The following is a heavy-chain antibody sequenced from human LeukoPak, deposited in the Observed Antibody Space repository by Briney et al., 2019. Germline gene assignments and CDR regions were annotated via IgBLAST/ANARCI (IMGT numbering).Heavy chain of an antibody. CDR1: GGSISSGGYY. J-gene: IGHJ4*02. CDR3: ASSLWDDSSGYFDY. Sequence: SETLSLTCTVSGGSISSGGYYWSWIRQHPGKGLEWIGYIYYSGSTYYNPSLKSRVTMSVDTSKKQVSLKVTSVTAADTAVYYCASSLWDDSSGYFDYWGQGAPVTVSS. V-gene: IGHV4-31*03. CDR2: IYYSGST. D-gene: IGHD3-22*01.